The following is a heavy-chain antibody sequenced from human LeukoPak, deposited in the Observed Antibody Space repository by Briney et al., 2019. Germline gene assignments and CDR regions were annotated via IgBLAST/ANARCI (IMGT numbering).Heavy chain of an antibody. V-gene: IGHV3-20*04. CDR1: GFTFDDYG. D-gene: IGHD1-26*01. Sequence: GGSLRLSCAASGFTFDDYGMSWVRQAPGKGLEWVSGINWTGDSTGYADSVKGRFTISRDNAQNSLYLQMNSLRAEDTALYYCAKQWELALDYWGQGTLVTVSS. CDR3: AKQWELALDY. J-gene: IGHJ4*02. CDR2: INWTGDST.